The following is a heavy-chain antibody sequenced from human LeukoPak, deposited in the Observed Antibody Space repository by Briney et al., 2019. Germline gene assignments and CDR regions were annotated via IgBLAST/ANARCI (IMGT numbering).Heavy chain of an antibody. D-gene: IGHD6-13*01. J-gene: IGHJ1*01. Sequence: SETLSLTCTVSGGSISSGSYYWSWLRHPAGKGLEWIGRIYTSGSTNYNPSLKSRVTISVDTSKNQFSLKLSSVTAADTAVYYCAREGAAGLYWGQGTLVTVSS. CDR1: GGSISSGSYY. CDR2: IYTSGST. V-gene: IGHV4-61*02. CDR3: AREGAAGLY.